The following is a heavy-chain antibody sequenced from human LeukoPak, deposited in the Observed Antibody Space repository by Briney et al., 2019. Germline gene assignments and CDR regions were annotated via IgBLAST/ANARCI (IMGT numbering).Heavy chain of an antibody. V-gene: IGHV3-23*01. Sequence: GGSLRLSCVASEFTFSSYGMSWVRQAPGKGLEWVSSVSNNGGSTWYADSVKGRFTISRDNSKNTLYLQMNSLRAEDTALYYCAKVIAVTIDYYFDYWGQGTLVTVSS. CDR2: VSNNGGST. CDR1: EFTFSSYG. CDR3: AKVIAVTIDYYFDY. D-gene: IGHD2-15*01. J-gene: IGHJ4*02.